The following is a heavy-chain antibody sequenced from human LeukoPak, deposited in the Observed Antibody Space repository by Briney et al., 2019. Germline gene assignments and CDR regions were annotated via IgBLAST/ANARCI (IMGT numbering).Heavy chain of an antibody. D-gene: IGHD6-6*01. J-gene: IGHJ4*02. V-gene: IGHV4-34*01. Sequence: SETLSLTCAVYGGSFSGYYWSWIRQPPGKGLEWIGEINHSGSTNYNPSLKSRVTISVDTSKNQFSLKLSSVTAADTAVYYCARGVSGAGPARRVGADFDYWGQGTLVTVSS. CDR3: ARGVSGAGPARRVGADFDY. CDR1: GGSFSGYY. CDR2: INHSGST.